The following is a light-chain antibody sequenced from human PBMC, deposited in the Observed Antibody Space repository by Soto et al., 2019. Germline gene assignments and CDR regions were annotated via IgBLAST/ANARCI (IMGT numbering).Light chain of an antibody. J-gene: IGKJ3*01. CDR2: GAS. CDR1: QSVGSSY. V-gene: IGKV3-20*01. CDR3: QEYSSSPPEFT. Sequence: EIVLTQSPGTLSVSPGERVTLSCRASQSVGSSYLAWYQQRPGQAPRLLIFGASYRATGIPDRFSGSVSGTDFTLTISRLEPEDFAVYYCQEYSSSPPEFTFGPGTKVDSK.